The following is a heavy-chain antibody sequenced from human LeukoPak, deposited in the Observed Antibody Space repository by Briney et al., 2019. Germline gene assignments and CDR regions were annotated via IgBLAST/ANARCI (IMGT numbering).Heavy chain of an antibody. CDR1: GGSFSGYY. D-gene: IGHD6-19*01. CDR3: ARGIKKQWLEYYAFDI. CDR2: INHSGST. Sequence: TSETLSLTCAVYGGSFSGYYWSWIRQPPGKGLEWIGEINHSGSTNYNPSLKSRVTISVDTSKNQFSLKLSSVTAADTAMYYCARGIKKQWLEYYAFDIWGQGTMVTVSS. V-gene: IGHV4-34*01. J-gene: IGHJ3*02.